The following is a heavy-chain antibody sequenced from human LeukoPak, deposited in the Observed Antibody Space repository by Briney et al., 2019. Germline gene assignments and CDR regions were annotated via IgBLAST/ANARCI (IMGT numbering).Heavy chain of an antibody. Sequence: GGSLRLSCAASGFTFDDYGMSWVRQAPGKGLEWVSGINWNGGSTGYADSVKGRFTISRDNAKTSLYLKMNSLRAEDTALYYCARVGSSGWPSRRGVDYWGQGTLVTVSS. V-gene: IGHV3-20*04. D-gene: IGHD6-19*01. CDR1: GFTFDDYG. J-gene: IGHJ4*02. CDR2: INWNGGST. CDR3: ARVGSSGWPSRRGVDY.